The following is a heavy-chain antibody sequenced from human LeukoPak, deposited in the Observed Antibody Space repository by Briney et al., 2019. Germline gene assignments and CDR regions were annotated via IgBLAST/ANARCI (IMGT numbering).Heavy chain of an antibody. V-gene: IGHV3-74*01. CDR1: GFTFSSYW. Sequence: PGGSLRLSCAASGFTFSSYWMHWVRQAPGMGLVWVSRINSDGSSTSYADSVKGRFTISRDNAKNTLYLQMNSLRAEDTAVYYCARSSGRAGIDYWGQGTLVTVSS. CDR2: INSDGSST. J-gene: IGHJ4*02. D-gene: IGHD6-19*01. CDR3: ARSSGRAGIDY.